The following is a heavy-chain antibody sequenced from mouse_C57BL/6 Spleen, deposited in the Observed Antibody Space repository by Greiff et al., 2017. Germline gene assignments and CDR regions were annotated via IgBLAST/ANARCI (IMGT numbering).Heavy chain of an antibody. CDR2: IWRGGST. CDR1: GFSLTSYG. Sequence: VKLQESGPGLVQPSQSLSITCTVSGFSLTSYGVHWVRQSPGKGLEWLGVIWRGGSTDYNAAFMSRLSITKDNSKSQVFFKMNSLQADDTAIYYCAKNELTTAPMDYWGQGTSVTVSS. D-gene: IGHD1-2*01. CDR3: AKNELTTAPMDY. V-gene: IGHV2-5*01. J-gene: IGHJ4*01.